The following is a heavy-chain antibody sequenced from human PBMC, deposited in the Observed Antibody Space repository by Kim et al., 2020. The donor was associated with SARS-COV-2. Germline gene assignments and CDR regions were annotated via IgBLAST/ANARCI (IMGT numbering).Heavy chain of an antibody. Sequence: GGSLRLSCAASGFTFSTYWMYWVRQAPGKGLVCVSRINTDGSSTTYADSVKGRFTISRANAKNTMKLQMNSLRGENTAVDECASGDISYGMEVWGEVSTV. D-gene: IGHD2-15*01. J-gene: IGHJ6*02. CDR2: INTDGSST. CDR3: ASGDISYGMEV. V-gene: IGHV3-74*01. CDR1: GFTFSTYW.